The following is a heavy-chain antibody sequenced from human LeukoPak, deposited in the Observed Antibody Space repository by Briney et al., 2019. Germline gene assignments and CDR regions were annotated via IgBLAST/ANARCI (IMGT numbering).Heavy chain of an antibody. CDR1: GGSFSGYY. J-gene: IGHJ6*03. Sequence: SETLSLTCAVYGGSFSGYYWSWIRQPPGKRLEWIGEINHSGSTNYNPSLKSRVTISVDTSKNQFSLKLSSVTAADTAVYYCARLQVAYYYYYMDVWGKGTTVTISS. V-gene: IGHV4-34*01. CDR2: INHSGST. CDR3: ARLQVAYYYYYMDV.